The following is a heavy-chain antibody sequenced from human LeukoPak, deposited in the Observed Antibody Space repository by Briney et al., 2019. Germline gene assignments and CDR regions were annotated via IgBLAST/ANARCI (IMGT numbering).Heavy chain of an antibody. D-gene: IGHD5-18*01. J-gene: IGHJ4*02. V-gene: IGHV1-2*02. Sequence: EASVKVSCTASGYTFTGYYMHWVRQAPGQGLEWMGWINPNSGGTNYAQKFQGRVTMTRDTSISTAYMELSRLRSDDTAVYYCARTGGYSYGYRSFYNYWGQGTLVTVSS. CDR2: INPNSGGT. CDR1: GYTFTGYY. CDR3: ARTGGYSYGYRSFYNY.